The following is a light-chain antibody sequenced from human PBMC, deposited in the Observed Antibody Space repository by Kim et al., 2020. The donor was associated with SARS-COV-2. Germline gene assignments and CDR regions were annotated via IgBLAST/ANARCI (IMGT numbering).Light chain of an antibody. V-gene: IGLV3-21*04. CDR2: YDS. Sequence: PGKKARFTCGGNNIGSKSVHWYQQKPGQAPVLVIYYDSDRPSGIPERFSGSNSGNTATLTISRVEAGDEADYYCQVWDSSSDDVVFGGGTQLTVL. CDR1: NIGSKS. J-gene: IGLJ2*01. CDR3: QVWDSSSDDVV.